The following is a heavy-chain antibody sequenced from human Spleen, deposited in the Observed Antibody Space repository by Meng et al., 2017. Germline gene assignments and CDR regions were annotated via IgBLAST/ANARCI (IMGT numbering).Heavy chain of an antibody. V-gene: IGHV3-69-1*02. Sequence: GESLIFSCASSGFTVSDNYMNWVRQAAGKGLEWVSLISSSGSTYYADSVKGRFTISRDNAKNSLYLQMNSLRAEDTAVYYCAREAVGATCDYWGQGTLVTVSS. D-gene: IGHD1-26*01. J-gene: IGHJ4*02. CDR1: GFTVSDNY. CDR3: AREAVGATCDY. CDR2: ISSSGST.